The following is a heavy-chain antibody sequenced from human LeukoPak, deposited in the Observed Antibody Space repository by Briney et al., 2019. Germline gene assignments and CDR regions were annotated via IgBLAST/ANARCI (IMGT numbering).Heavy chain of an antibody. J-gene: IGHJ5*02. CDR3: ARGSALTFIVVVVAATVQRGWFDP. D-gene: IGHD2-15*01. CDR2: INPNSGGT. CDR1: GYTFTSYG. Sequence: ASVKVSCKASGYTFTSYGISWVRQAPGQGLEWMGWINPNSGGTNYAQKFQGRVTMTRDTSISTAYMELSRLRSDDTAVYYCARGSALTFIVVVVAATVQRGWFDPWGQGTLVTVSS. V-gene: IGHV1-2*02.